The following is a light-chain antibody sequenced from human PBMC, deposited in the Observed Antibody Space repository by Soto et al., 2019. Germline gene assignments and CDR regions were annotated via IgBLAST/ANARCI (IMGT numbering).Light chain of an antibody. J-gene: IGKJ4*01. Sequence: VLTQSPVTLSLSPGERATLSCRASQTVIYNYLAWYQQKSGQVPSLLIYDKSTRATGIPDSFSGSGSGTDFTHSISRLEPEDSAVYFYQQYGGSPLVTFGGGTKVEI. CDR3: QQYGGSPLVT. CDR1: QTVIYNY. V-gene: IGKV3-20*01. CDR2: DKS.